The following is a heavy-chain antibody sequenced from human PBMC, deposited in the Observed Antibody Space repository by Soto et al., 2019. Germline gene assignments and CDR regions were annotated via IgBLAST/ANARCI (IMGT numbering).Heavy chain of an antibody. Sequence: PSETLSLTCAVYGGSFSGYYWSWIRQPPGKGLEWIGEINHSGSTNYNPSLKSRVTISVDTSKNQFSLKLSSVTAADTAVYYCARGRRVPASYYYGSSRMDVWGQGTTVTVS. J-gene: IGHJ6*02. V-gene: IGHV4-34*01. CDR3: ARGRRVPASYYYGSSRMDV. CDR2: INHSGST. CDR1: GGSFSGYY. D-gene: IGHD3-10*01.